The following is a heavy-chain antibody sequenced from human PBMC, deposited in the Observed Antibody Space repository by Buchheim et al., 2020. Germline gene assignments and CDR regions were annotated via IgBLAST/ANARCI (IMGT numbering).Heavy chain of an antibody. CDR2: IWYDGSNK. J-gene: IGHJ4*02. Sequence: QVQLVESGGGVVQPGRSLRLSCAASGFTFSSYGMHWVRQAPGKGLEWVAVIWYDGSNKYYADSVTGRFTISRDNAKNSLYLQMNSLRDEDTAVYYCARDLGGYTNRKFDYWGQGTL. CDR3: ARDLGGYTNRKFDY. V-gene: IGHV3-33*01. D-gene: IGHD3-22*01. CDR1: GFTFSSYG.